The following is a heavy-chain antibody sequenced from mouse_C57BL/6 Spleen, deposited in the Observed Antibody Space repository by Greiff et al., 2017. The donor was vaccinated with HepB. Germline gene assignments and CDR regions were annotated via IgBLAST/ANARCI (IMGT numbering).Heavy chain of an antibody. CDR1: GFTFSDYG. D-gene: IGHD1-1*01. J-gene: IGHJ4*01. CDR3: ARDYGTPYYAMDY. Sequence: DVKLVESGGGLVKPGGSLKLSCAASGFTFSDYGMHWVRQAPEKGLEWVAYISSGSSTIYYADTVKGRFTISRDNAKNTLFLQMTSLRSEDTAMYYCARDYGTPYYAMDYWGQGTSVTVPS. V-gene: IGHV5-17*01. CDR2: ISSGSSTI.